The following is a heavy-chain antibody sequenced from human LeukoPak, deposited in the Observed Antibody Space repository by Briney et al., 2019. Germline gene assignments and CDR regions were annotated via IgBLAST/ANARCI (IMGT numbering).Heavy chain of an antibody. D-gene: IGHD2-2*01. Sequence: PGGSLRLSCAASGFTFSDYYMSWIRQAPGKGLEWVSCISSSSTYTNYADSVKGRFTISRDNSKNTLYLQMNSLRAEDTAVYYCAKDSPSIYHGANYYYGMDVWGQGTTVTVSS. CDR1: GFTFSDYY. J-gene: IGHJ6*02. V-gene: IGHV3-11*05. CDR2: ISSSSTYT. CDR3: AKDSPSIYHGANYYYGMDV.